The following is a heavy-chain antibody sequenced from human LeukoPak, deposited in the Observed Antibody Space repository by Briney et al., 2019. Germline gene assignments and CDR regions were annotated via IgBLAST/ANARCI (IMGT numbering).Heavy chain of an antibody. D-gene: IGHD1-26*01. V-gene: IGHV1-2*02. J-gene: IGHJ6*03. CDR2: INPNSGGT. Sequence: GASVKVSCKASGYTFTGYYMHWVRQAPGQGLEWMGWINPNSGGTNYAQKFQGRVTMTRDTSISTAYMDLSRLRSDDTAVYYCARGVGSYPYYYYMDVWGKGTTVTVSS. CDR1: GYTFTGYY. CDR3: ARGVGSYPYYYYMDV.